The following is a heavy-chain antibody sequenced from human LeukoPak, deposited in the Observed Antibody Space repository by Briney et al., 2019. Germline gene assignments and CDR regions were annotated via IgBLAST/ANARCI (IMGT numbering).Heavy chain of an antibody. CDR1: GGSISSSSYY. CDR2: INHSGST. CDR3: ARRRWFGELIPPYDY. J-gene: IGHJ4*02. V-gene: IGHV4-39*07. Sequence: PSETLSLTCTVSGGSISSSSYYWGWIRQPPGKGLEWIGEINHSGSTNYNPSLKSRVTISVDRSKNQFSLKLSSVTAADTAVYYCARRRWFGELIPPYDYWGQGTLVTVSS. D-gene: IGHD3-10*01.